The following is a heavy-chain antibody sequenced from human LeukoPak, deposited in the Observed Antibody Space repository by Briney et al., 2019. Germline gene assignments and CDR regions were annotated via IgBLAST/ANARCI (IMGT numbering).Heavy chain of an antibody. CDR3: ARVGNGYSGYALDY. D-gene: IGHD5-12*01. J-gene: IGHJ4*02. CDR2: IKRDGSEK. CDR1: GFIFSNYW. Sequence: GGSLRLSCAASGFIFSNYWMTWVRQAPGKGLEWVANIKRDGSEKYYLDSVKGRFTISRDNAKNSLYLQMNSLRAEDTAVYYCARVGNGYSGYALDYWGQGTLVTVSS. V-gene: IGHV3-7*04.